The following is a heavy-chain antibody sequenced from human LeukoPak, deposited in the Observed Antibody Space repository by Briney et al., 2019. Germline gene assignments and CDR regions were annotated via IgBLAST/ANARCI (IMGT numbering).Heavy chain of an antibody. J-gene: IGHJ6*03. V-gene: IGHV4-59*01. CDR1: GGSISSYY. CDR2: IHYSGST. CDR3: ARTTEGYCRGRSCYSYYYYMDV. Sequence: SETLSLTCTVSGGSISSYYWSWIQQPPGKGLEWIGYIHYSGSTNYNPSLKSRVTISVDTSKNQFSLKLSSVTAADTAVYYCARTTEGYCRGRSCYSYYYYMDVWGKGTTVTVSS. D-gene: IGHD2-15*01.